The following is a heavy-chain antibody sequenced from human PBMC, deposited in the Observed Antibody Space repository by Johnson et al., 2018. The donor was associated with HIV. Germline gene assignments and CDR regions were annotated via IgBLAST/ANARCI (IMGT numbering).Heavy chain of an antibody. V-gene: IGHV3-30-3*02. CDR3: AKSGLFVLVVYAHDAFDI. Sequence: QVQLVESGGGVVQPGRSLRLSCAASGFTFSSYAMHWVRQAPGKGLEWVAVISYDGSNKYYADSVKGRFTISRDTSKNTLYLQMNSLRAEDTAVYYCAKSGLFVLVVYAHDAFDIWGQGTMVTVSS. J-gene: IGHJ3*02. D-gene: IGHD2-8*02. CDR1: GFTFSSYA. CDR2: ISYDGSNK.